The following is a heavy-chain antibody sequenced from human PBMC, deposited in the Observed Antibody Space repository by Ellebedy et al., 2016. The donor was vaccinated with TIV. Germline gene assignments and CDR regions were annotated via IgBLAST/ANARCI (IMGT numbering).Heavy chain of an antibody. Sequence: AASVKVSCKASGYAFTSYDINWVRQAPGQGLEWMGWINPNSGNTGYAQKFQGRVTMTRDNSISKAYMELSSLTSEDTAVYYCARDHPQGVVIVPGVVSGMDVWGQGTTVTVSS. CDR2: INPNSGNT. CDR1: GYAFTSYD. J-gene: IGHJ6*02. CDR3: ARDHPQGVVIVPGVVSGMDV. D-gene: IGHD2/OR15-2a*01. V-gene: IGHV1-8*01.